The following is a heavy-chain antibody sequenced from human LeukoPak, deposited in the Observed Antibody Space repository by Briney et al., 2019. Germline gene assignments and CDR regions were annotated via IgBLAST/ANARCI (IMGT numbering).Heavy chain of an antibody. Sequence: SGGSLRLSCAASGFTFSTYAMHWVRQAPGKGLEWVAFISYDGNKKDYADSVKGRFTISRDNSENTLYLQMNSLRIEDAGVYYCARPSDHYYYYFYMDVWGQGTTVTVSS. V-gene: IGHV3-30*04. CDR2: ISYDGNKK. J-gene: IGHJ6*03. CDR1: GFTFSTYA. CDR3: ARPSDHYYYYFYMDV.